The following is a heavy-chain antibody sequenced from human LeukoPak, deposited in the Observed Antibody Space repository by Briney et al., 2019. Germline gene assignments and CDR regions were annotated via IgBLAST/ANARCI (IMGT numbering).Heavy chain of an antibody. Sequence: PGGSLRLSCAASGFTFSSYAMSWVRQAPGKGLEWVSAISGSGGSTYYADSVEGRFTISRDNSKNTLYLQMNSLRAEDTAVYYCASARQLEIDYWGQGTLVTVSS. J-gene: IGHJ4*02. CDR1: GFTFSSYA. CDR3: ASARQLEIDY. D-gene: IGHD6-13*01. CDR2: ISGSGGST. V-gene: IGHV3-23*01.